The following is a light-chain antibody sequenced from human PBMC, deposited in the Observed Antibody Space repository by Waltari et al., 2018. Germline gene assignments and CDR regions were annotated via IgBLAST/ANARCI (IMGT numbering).Light chain of an antibody. CDR3: LQYNSHPFT. V-gene: IGKV1-17*01. CDR1: QGISTY. CDR2: AAS. J-gene: IGKJ3*01. Sequence: DIQMTQSPSSLSASAGYTVPITCRASQGISTYLNWYQQKPGKAPKRLIYAASSLESGVPSRFSGSGSGTDFTLTISSLQPEDFATYYCLQYNSHPFTFGPGTKLDIK.